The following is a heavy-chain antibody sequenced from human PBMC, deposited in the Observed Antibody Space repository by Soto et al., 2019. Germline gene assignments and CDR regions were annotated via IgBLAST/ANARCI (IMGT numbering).Heavy chain of an antibody. V-gene: IGHV4-59*01. Sequence: QVQLQESGPGLVKPSETLSLTCTVSGGSISSYYWSWIRQPPGKGLEWIGYIYYSGSTNYNPSPKRRVTISVDTSKNQFSLKLSSVTAADTAVYYCARAWGRVFDYWGQGTLVTVSS. J-gene: IGHJ4*02. CDR3: ARAWGRVFDY. CDR1: GGSISSYY. D-gene: IGHD3-16*01. CDR2: IYYSGST.